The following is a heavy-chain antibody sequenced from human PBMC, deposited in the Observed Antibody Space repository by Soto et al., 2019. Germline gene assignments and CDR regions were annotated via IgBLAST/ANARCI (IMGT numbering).Heavy chain of an antibody. J-gene: IGHJ6*02. V-gene: IGHV3-13*01. Sequence: PGGSLRLSCAASGFTFSSYDMHWVRQATGKGLEWVSAIGTAGDTYYPGSVKGRFTISRENAKNSLYLQMNSLRAEDTAVYYCARAFNSGKYQLLNYYYGMDVWGQGTTVTVSS. CDR3: ARAFNSGKYQLLNYYYGMDV. CDR2: IGTAGDT. D-gene: IGHD2-2*01. CDR1: GFTFSSYD.